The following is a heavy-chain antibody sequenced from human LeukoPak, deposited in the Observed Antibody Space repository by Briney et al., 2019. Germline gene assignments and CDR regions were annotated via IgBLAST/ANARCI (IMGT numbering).Heavy chain of an antibody. D-gene: IGHD3-22*01. V-gene: IGHV3-23*01. CDR3: AATLGDSSGYYFFWEFDY. J-gene: IGHJ4*02. CDR1: GFTFSSYG. Sequence: GGSLRLSCAASGFTFSSYGMSWVRQAPGKGLEWVSAISGSGGSTYYADSVKGRFTISRDNSKNTLYLQMNSLRAEDTAVNYCAATLGDSSGYYFFWEFDYWGQGTLVTVSS. CDR2: ISGSGGST.